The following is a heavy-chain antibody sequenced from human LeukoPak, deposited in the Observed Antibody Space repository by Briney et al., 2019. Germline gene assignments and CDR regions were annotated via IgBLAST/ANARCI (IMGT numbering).Heavy chain of an antibody. CDR2: INDDGSAT. CDR3: AREILAPGKTHDY. V-gene: IGHV3-74*01. CDR1: GFTFSDTW. J-gene: IGHJ4*02. Sequence: PGGSLRLSCAASGFTFSDTWMHWVRQAPGEGLVWVSRINDDGSATFYADSVKGRFTISRDNAKNTLFLQINSLRAEDTAVYYCAREILAPGKTHDYWGQGTLVTVSS.